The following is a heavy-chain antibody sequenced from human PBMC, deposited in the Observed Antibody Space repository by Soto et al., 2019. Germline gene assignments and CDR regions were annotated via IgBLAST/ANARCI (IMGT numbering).Heavy chain of an antibody. J-gene: IGHJ4*02. CDR1: GGSISNNDYY. CDR3: STPGWPAWYFDY. V-gene: IGHV4-39*01. D-gene: IGHD2-15*01. Sequence: QLQLQQSGPGLVKSSETLSLTCTVSGGSISNNDYYWGWIRQPPGKGLEWIGSIYYSGSISYNPSPSSRVTLSVDTSKNQFSLKLSSVTAADTAVYYCSTPGWPAWYFDYWGQGTLVTVSS. CDR2: IYYSGSI.